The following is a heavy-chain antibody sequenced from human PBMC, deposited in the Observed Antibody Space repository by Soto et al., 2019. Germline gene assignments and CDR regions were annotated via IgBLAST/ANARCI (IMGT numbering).Heavy chain of an antibody. CDR1: GFTFSSYG. CDR2: IWYDGSNK. J-gene: IGHJ3*02. Sequence: QVQLVESGGGVVQPGRSLRLSCAASGFTFSSYGMHWVRQAPGQGLEWVAVIWYDGSNKYYADSVKGRFTISRDNSKNTLYLQMNSLRAEDTAVYYCARVRLRYYSPHDAFDIWGQGTMVTVSS. V-gene: IGHV3-33*01. CDR3: ARVRLRYYSPHDAFDI. D-gene: IGHD3-10*01.